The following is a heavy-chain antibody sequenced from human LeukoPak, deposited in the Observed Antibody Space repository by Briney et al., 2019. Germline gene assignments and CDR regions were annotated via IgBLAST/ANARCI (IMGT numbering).Heavy chain of an antibody. CDR3: ARLERRSDTAMVTVWGY. V-gene: IGHV1-8*01. Sequence: ASVKVSCKASGYTFTSYDINWVRQATGQGLEWMGWMNPNSGNTGYAQKFQGRVTMTRNTSISTAYMELSSLRSEDTAVYYCARLERRSDTAMVTVWGYWGQGTLVTVSS. J-gene: IGHJ4*02. D-gene: IGHD5-18*01. CDR1: GYTFTSYD. CDR2: MNPNSGNT.